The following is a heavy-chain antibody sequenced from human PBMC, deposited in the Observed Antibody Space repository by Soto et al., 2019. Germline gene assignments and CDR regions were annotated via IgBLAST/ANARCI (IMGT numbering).Heavy chain of an antibody. CDR3: ARESFSASPNFFDY. D-gene: IGHD3-3*02. CDR2: ISLCGTTI. Sequence: AGTLRLTCAASGFAFSNYEMNWVRQAPGKGLEWVSYISLCGTTIYYADSVKGRFTISRDDAKISLYLQMDNLRADDTAVYYGARESFSASPNFFDYWGQGTMVTVSS. CDR1: GFAFSNYE. J-gene: IGHJ4*02. V-gene: IGHV3-48*03.